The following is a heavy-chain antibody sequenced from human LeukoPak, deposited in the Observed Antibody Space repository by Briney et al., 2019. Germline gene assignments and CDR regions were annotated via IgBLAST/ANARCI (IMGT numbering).Heavy chain of an antibody. J-gene: IGHJ4*02. CDR2: ISGSGGST. CDR3: AKDRPAQYGSGSYYNDY. V-gene: IGHV3-23*01. D-gene: IGHD3-10*01. CDR1: GFTFSSYA. Sequence: GSLRLSCAASGFTFSSYAMSWVRQAPGKGLEWVSAISGSGGSTYYADSVKGRFTISRDNSKNTLYLQMNSLRAEDTAVYYCAKDRPAQYGSGSYYNDYWGQGTLVTASS.